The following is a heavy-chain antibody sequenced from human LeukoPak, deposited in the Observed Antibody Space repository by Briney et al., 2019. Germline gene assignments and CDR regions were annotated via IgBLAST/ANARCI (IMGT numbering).Heavy chain of an antibody. V-gene: IGHV4-4*02. D-gene: IGHD3-16*01. Sequence: SETLSLTCAVSGGSISSGNWWSWVRQSPGKGLEWIGEIYHSGNTNYNPSLKSRVTISVDKSKNQFSLRLSSVTAADTAVYYCARNGGYYLDHWGQGILVTVSS. CDR3: ARNGGYYLDH. CDR1: GGSISSGNW. CDR2: IYHSGNT. J-gene: IGHJ4*02.